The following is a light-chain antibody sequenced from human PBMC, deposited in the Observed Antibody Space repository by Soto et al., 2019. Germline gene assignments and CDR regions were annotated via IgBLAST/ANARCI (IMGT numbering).Light chain of an antibody. CDR1: QGISSY. CDR2: AAS. V-gene: IGKV1-8*01. J-gene: IGKJ4*01. CDR3: QQYYSYPLT. Sequence: AIRMTQSPSSFSASTGDRVTITCRASQGISSYLDWYQQKPGKAPKLLIYAASTLQSGVPSRFSGSGSGTDLTLTISCLQSQDFATYYCQQYYSYPLTFGGGTKVQIK.